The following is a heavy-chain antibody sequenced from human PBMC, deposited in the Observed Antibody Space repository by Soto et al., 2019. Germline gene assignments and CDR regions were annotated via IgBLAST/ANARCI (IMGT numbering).Heavy chain of an antibody. CDR1: GFTFSDYA. Sequence: VQLVESGGGVVQPGRSLRLSCAASGFTFSDYAMHWVRQAPGKGLEWVAVVSHDGRNTHYADSVKGRFTISRDSSKNTVSLEMTRLRAEDTAVYYCAKGGRQWLVTSDFNYWGQGDRVTVSS. CDR3: AKGGRQWLVTSDFNY. D-gene: IGHD6-19*01. V-gene: IGHV3-30*18. CDR2: VSHDGRNT. J-gene: IGHJ4*02.